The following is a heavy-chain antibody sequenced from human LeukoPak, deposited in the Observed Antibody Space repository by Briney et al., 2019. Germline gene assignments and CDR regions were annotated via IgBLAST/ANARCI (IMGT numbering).Heavy chain of an antibody. CDR1: GGTFSSYA. V-gene: IGHV1-69*04. CDR3: ARWCIVVVPALGMDV. Sequence: GASVKVSCKASGGTFSSYAISWVRQGPGQGLEWMGRIIPILGIANYAQKFQGRVTITADKSTSTAYMELSSLRSEDTAVYYCARWCIVVVPALGMDVWGQGTTVTVSS. CDR2: IIPILGIA. J-gene: IGHJ6*02. D-gene: IGHD2-2*01.